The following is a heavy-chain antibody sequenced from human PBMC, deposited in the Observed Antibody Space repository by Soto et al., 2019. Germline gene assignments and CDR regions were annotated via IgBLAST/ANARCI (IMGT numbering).Heavy chain of an antibody. CDR1: VFTFDDYS. V-gene: IGHV3-9*01. D-gene: IGHD5-12*01. CDR3: AKGAMATIGPDAFAV. CDR2: ISWNSGSI. J-gene: IGHJ3*01. Sequence: GGSLRLSCAASVFTFDDYSMHLVRQAPGKGLECVSGISWNSGSIGYADSVKGRFTISRDNAKNSLYLQMNSLRAEYTALYYCAKGAMATIGPDAFAVWGPGTMVTLSS.